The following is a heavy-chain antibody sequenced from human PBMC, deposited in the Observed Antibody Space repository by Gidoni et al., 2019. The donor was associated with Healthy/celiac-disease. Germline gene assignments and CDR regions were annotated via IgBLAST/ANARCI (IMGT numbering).Heavy chain of an antibody. Sequence: QVQLVQSGAEVKKPGASVKVSCKASGYTFTCYYMHWVRQAPGQGLEWMGCINPNSGSTKYAQKFQGRVTMTRDTSISTAYMELSRLRSDDTAVYYCANGGGAYASADYWGQGTLVTVSS. CDR1: GYTFTCYY. J-gene: IGHJ4*02. CDR3: ANGGGAYASADY. CDR2: INPNSGST. D-gene: IGHD3-16*01. V-gene: IGHV1-2*02.